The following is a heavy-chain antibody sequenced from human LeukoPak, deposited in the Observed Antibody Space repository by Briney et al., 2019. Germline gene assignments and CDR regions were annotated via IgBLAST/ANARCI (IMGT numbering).Heavy chain of an antibody. CDR2: INPSGGST. D-gene: IGHD5-18*01. CDR1: GYTFTSYY. Sequence: GALVKVSCKASGYTFTSYYMHWVRQAPGQGLEWMGIINPSGGSTSYAQKFQGRVTMTRDTSTSTVYMELSSLRSEDSAVYYCARDIGYSYGPDAFDIWGQGTMVTVSS. J-gene: IGHJ3*02. CDR3: ARDIGYSYGPDAFDI. V-gene: IGHV1-46*01.